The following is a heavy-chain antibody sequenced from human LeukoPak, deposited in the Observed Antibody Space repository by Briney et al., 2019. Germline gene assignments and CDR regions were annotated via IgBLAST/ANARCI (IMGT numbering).Heavy chain of an antibody. CDR1: GGSISSSSYY. D-gene: IGHD3-3*01. CDR2: IYYSGST. V-gene: IGHV4-39*07. CDR3: ARNDFWSGFSYYMDV. Sequence: PSETLSLTCTVSGGSISSSSYYWGWIRQPPGKGLEWIGSIYYSGSTYYNPSLKSRVTISVDTSKNQFSLKLSSVTAADTAVYYCARNDFWSGFSYYMDVWGKGTTVTVSS. J-gene: IGHJ6*03.